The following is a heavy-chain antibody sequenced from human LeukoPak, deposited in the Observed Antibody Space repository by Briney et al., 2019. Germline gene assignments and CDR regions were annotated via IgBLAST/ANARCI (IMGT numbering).Heavy chain of an antibody. D-gene: IGHD3-22*01. Sequence: ASVKVSCKASGYAFTGYYMHWVRQAPGQGLEWMGWINPNSGGTNYAQKFQGRVTMTRDTSISTAYMELSRLRSDDTAVYHCARVNDSSGYTYFYYYGMDVWGQGTMVTVSS. CDR2: INPNSGGT. CDR1: GYAFTGYY. J-gene: IGHJ6*02. V-gene: IGHV1-2*02. CDR3: ARVNDSSGYTYFYYYGMDV.